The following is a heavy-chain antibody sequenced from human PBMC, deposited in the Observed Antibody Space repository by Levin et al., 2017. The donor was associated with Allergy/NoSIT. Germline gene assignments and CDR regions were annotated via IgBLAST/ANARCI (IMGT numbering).Heavy chain of an antibody. D-gene: IGHD5-12*01. J-gene: IGHJ4*02. CDR2: IIPILGIA. V-gene: IGHV1-69*04. Sequence: KAGESLKISCKASGGTFSSYAISWVRQAPGQGLEWMGRIIPILGIANYAQKFQGRVTITADKSTSTAYMELSSLRSEDTAVYYCARTGNSGYGFDYWGQGTLVTVSS. CDR1: GGTFSSYA. CDR3: ARTGNSGYGFDY.